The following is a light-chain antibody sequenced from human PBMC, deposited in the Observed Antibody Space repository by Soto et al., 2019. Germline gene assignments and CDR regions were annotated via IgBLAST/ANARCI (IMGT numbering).Light chain of an antibody. CDR3: QHHNTDSLT. J-gene: IGKJ1*01. CDR1: QSIRHY. CDR2: GAS. V-gene: IGKV1-5*01. Sequence: DIQMTQSPPTLSASVGDRVTITCRASQSIRHYLAWYQQMPGKAPKLLIYGASRLQSGVPSRVSGSGSGTEFTLVISSLQPYDFSTYFCQHHNTDSLTFGQGTKVEIQ.